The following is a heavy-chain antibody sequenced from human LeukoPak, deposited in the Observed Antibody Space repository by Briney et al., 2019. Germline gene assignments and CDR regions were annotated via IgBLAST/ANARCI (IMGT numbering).Heavy chain of an antibody. D-gene: IGHD3-10*01. CDR3: ASRLLWFGELLSPPDY. J-gene: IGHJ4*02. V-gene: IGHV3-48*04. CDR1: GFTFSSYA. CDR2: ISSSGSTI. Sequence: GGSLRLSCAASGFTFSSYAMSWVRQAPGKGLEWVSYISSSGSTIYYADSVKGRFTISRDNAKNSLYLQMNSLRAEDTAVYYCASRLLWFGELLSPPDYWGQGTLVTVSS.